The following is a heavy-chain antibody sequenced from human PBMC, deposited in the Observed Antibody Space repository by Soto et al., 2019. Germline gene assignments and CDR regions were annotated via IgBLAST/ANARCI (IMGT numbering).Heavy chain of an antibody. V-gene: IGHV1-46*01. CDR3: ARDRYTTLVADEPGWFDP. D-gene: IGHD3-16*02. CDR2: INPSGGST. J-gene: IGHJ5*02. CDR1: GYTFTSYY. Sequence: SSVKVSCKASGYTFTSYYMHWVRQAPGQGLEWMGIINPSGGSTSYAQKFQGRVTMTRDTSTSTVYMELSSLRSEDTAVYYCARDRYTTLVADEPGWFDPCGQGTLVTVSS.